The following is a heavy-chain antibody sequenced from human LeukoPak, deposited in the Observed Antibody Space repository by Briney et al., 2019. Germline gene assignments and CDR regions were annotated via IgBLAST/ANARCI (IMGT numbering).Heavy chain of an antibody. CDR1: GYTFTSYG. CDR3: ARDWFPNPIQSDFDY. J-gene: IGHJ4*02. V-gene: IGHV1-18*01. Sequence: ASVKVSCKASGYTFTSYGISWVRQAPGQGLEWMGWISAYNGNTNYAQKLQGRVTMTTDTSTSTAYMELRSLRSDDTAVYYCARDWFPNPIQSDFDYWGQGTLVTVSS. D-gene: IGHD2-2*02. CDR2: ISAYNGNT.